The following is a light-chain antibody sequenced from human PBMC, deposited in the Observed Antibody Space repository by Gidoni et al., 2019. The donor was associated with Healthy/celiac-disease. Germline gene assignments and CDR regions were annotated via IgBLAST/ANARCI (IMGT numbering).Light chain of an antibody. V-gene: IGLV1-51*01. CDR1: SSNIGNNY. CDR2: DNN. CDR3: GTWDSSLSGVV. J-gene: IGLJ2*01. Sequence: QSVLTQPPSVSAAPAQKVTISCSGSSSNIGNNYVSWYQQLPGTAPQLLIHDNNKRPSGIPDRFSGAKSGTSATLGITGLQTGDEADYYCGTWDSSLSGVVFGGGTKLTVL.